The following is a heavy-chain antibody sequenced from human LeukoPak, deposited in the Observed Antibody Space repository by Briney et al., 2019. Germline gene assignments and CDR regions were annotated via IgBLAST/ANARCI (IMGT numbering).Heavy chain of an antibody. CDR3: AKDQIVGPKILDY. CDR1: GFSFSRYG. V-gene: IGHV3-30*18. J-gene: IGHJ4*02. Sequence: PGTSLRLSCAASGFSFSRYGMHWVRQAPGKGLEWVAVISYDGSNKYYADSVKGRFTISRDNSKNTLYLQMNRLRAEDTAIYYCAKDQIVGPKILDYWGQGTLVTVSS. CDR2: ISYDGSNK. D-gene: IGHD1-26*01.